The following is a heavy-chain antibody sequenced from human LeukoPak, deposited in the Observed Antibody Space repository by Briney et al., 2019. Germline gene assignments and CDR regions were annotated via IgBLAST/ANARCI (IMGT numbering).Heavy chain of an antibody. V-gene: IGHV3-23*01. CDR1: GFTFSTYA. J-gene: IGHJ4*02. D-gene: IGHD5-24*01. CDR2: IYGSGANT. Sequence: PGGSLRLSCAASGFTFSTYAMTWVRQAPGKGLEWISAIYGSGANTYYADSVKGRFTISRDNSKNTVYLQMNSLRVEDTAVYYCAKDLGEMATHPGDYWGQGTLVTVSS. CDR3: AKDLGEMATHPGDY.